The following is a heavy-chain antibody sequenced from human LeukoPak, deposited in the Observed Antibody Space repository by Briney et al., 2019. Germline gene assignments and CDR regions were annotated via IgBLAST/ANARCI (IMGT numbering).Heavy chain of an antibody. CDR1: GFTFSSYS. Sequence: PGGSLRLSCAASGFTFSSYSMNWVRQAPGKGLEWVSVISGNGITTFYADSVKGRSTISRDNSKNTLYLQMNSLRAEDTAVYHCAKDPISGRPGDAFDVWGQGTTVTVSS. J-gene: IGHJ3*01. CDR3: AKDPISGRPGDAFDV. CDR2: ISGNGITT. V-gene: IGHV3-23*01. D-gene: IGHD6-19*01.